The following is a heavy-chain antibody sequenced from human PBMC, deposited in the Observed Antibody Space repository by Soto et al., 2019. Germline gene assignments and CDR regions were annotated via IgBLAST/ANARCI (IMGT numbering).Heavy chain of an antibody. V-gene: IGHV1-18*01. Sequence: QGQLVQSGAEVKKPGASVRVSCKASGYTFTNHGIIWVRQAPGQGLEWMGWINPYTGNTNYAQYLQGRVIMTTDTSTRPAYMDLESLTSDSTAVYYCARAHPPNQQPGSRFDSWGQGTLVTVSS. CDR3: ARAHPPNQQPGSRFDS. CDR2: INPYTGNT. CDR1: GYTFTNHG. J-gene: IGHJ5*01. D-gene: IGHD6-13*01.